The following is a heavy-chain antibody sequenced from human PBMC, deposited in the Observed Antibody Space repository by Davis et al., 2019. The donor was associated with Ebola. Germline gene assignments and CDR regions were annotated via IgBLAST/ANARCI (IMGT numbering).Heavy chain of an antibody. CDR2: ISAYNGNT. D-gene: IGHD2-15*01. V-gene: IGHV1-18*01. J-gene: IGHJ6*02. Sequence: ASVKVSCKASGGTFSSYAISWVRQAPGQGLEWMGWISAYNGNTNYAQKLQGRVTMTTDTSTSTAYMELRSLRSDDTAVYYCARDSPSLLVVVGAITHYYYGMDVWGQGTTVTVSS. CDR3: ARDSPSLLVVVGAITHYYYGMDV. CDR1: GGTFSSYA.